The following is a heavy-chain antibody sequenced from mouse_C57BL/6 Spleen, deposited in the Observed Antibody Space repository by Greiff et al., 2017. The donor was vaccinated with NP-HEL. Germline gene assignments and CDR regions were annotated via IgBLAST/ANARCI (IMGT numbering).Heavy chain of an antibody. CDR1: GYTFTSYW. Sequence: VQLQQPGAELVKPGASVKLSCKASGYTFTSYWMQWVKQRPGQGLEWIGEIDPSDSYTNYNQKFKGKATLTVDTSSSTAYMQLSSLTSEDSAVYYCARVLYDGYPWGQGTTLTVSS. CDR3: ARVLYDGYP. D-gene: IGHD2-3*01. J-gene: IGHJ2*01. V-gene: IGHV1-50*01. CDR2: IDPSDSYT.